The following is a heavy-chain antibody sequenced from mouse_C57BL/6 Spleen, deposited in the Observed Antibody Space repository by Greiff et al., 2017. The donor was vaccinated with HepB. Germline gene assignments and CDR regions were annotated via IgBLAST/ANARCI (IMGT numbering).Heavy chain of an antibody. J-gene: IGHJ3*01. CDR2: IYPGDGDT. CDR3: ARDLGDYDVLFAY. Sequence: VKLVESGPELVKPGASVKISCKASGYAFSSSWMNWVKQRPGKGLEWIGRIYPGDGDTNYNGKFKGKATLTADKSSSTAYMQLSSLTSEDSAVYFCARDLGDYDVLFAYWGQGTLVTVSA. D-gene: IGHD2-4*01. V-gene: IGHV1-82*01. CDR1: GYAFSSSW.